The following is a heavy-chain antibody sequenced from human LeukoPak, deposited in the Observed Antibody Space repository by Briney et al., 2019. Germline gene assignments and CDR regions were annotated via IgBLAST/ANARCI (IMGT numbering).Heavy chain of an antibody. CDR1: GASINSDTSY. V-gene: IGHV4-39*07. J-gene: IGHJ1*01. CDR2: IFYSGST. D-gene: IGHD3-9*01. Sequence: SETLSLTCTVSGASINSDTSYWAWIRQPPGKGLEWVRNIFYSGSTSYKPSLKSRGTISVDTHKNQCSLKQSSVTAPDTAVYYCARSSLEYYAILTGFHEWGQGTLVTVSS. CDR3: ARSSLEYYAILTGFHE.